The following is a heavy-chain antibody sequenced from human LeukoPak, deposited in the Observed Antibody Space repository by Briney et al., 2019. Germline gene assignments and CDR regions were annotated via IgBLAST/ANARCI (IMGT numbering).Heavy chain of an antibody. V-gene: IGHV3-23*01. CDR1: GFTFSSYA. Sequence: GGSLRLSCAASGFTFSSYAMSWVRQAPGKGLEWVSAISGSGGSTYYADSVKGRFTISGDESKNTLSLQMNSLRPEDTAVYYCAKNAAGIVLMIYAPLDSWGQGTLVTVSS. J-gene: IGHJ4*02. CDR3: AKNAAGIVLMIYAPLDS. D-gene: IGHD2-8*01. CDR2: ISGSGGST.